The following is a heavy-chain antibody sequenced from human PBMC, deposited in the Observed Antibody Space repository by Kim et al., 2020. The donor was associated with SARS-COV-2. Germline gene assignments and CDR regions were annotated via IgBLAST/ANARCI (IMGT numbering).Heavy chain of an antibody. CDR3: ARGVYYSPYYFDY. Sequence: AQTFQGRVTITADKATNTAYMELSSLRSEDTAVYYCARGVYYSPYYFDYWGQGTLVTVSS. J-gene: IGHJ4*02. D-gene: IGHD2-21*01. V-gene: IGHV1-69*04.